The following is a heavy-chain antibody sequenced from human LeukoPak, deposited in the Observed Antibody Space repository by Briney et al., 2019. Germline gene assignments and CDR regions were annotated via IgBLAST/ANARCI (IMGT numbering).Heavy chain of an antibody. D-gene: IGHD4-17*01. Sequence: GGSLRLSCAASGFPFSTYAMSWVRQAPGKGLKWVSSIRGSDGSTYYADSVKGRFAISRDNSKNTLYLQMNSLRAEDTAVYYCAKDVYGDYGGLDYWGQGTLVTVSS. CDR3: AKDVYGDYGGLDY. CDR1: GFPFSTYA. V-gene: IGHV3-23*01. J-gene: IGHJ4*02. CDR2: IRGSDGST.